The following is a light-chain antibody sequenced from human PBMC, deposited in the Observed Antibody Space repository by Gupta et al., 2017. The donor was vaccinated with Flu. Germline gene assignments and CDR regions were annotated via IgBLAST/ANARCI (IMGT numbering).Light chain of an antibody. CDR1: RSLSAY. J-gene: IGKJ3*01. Sequence: DIVLTQSPATLSLSPGDTATLSCRASRSLSAYLAWYQQKPGLPPRLLIYDTSKRATGTPARFSASGSGTDFAPTIGNLEPEDFAVYYCRQRNNWPFTFRHGTKVDIK. CDR3: RQRNNWPFT. CDR2: DTS. V-gene: IGKV3-11*01.